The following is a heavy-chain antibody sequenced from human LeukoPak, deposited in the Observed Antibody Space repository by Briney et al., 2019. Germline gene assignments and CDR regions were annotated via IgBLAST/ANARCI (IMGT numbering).Heavy chain of an antibody. D-gene: IGHD3-22*01. CDR3: ARFSEYSHSSVHYLDY. CDR2: INHSGNT. Sequence: SETVSLTCAVYGGSFSVYYWRWIRQPPGKGLEWFGEINHSGNTNYNPSLKSRVTMSVDTSRNQFFLRLSSVTAADTAVYCCARFSEYSHSSVHYLDYWGQGTLVSVSS. V-gene: IGHV4-34*10. CDR1: GGSFSVYY. J-gene: IGHJ4*02.